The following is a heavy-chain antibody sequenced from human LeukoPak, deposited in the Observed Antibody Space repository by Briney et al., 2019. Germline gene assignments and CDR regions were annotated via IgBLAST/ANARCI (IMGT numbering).Heavy chain of an antibody. CDR1: GGSFSDYY. J-gene: IGHJ3*02. CDR2: INHSGST. Sequence: SETLSLTCAVYGGSFSDYYWSWIRQPPGKGLDWIGEINHSGSTNYNPSLKSRVTISVDTSKNQFSLKLSSVTAADTAVYYCARGTTVTGGAFDIWGQGTMVTVSS. CDR3: ARGTTVTGGAFDI. D-gene: IGHD4-17*01. V-gene: IGHV4-34*01.